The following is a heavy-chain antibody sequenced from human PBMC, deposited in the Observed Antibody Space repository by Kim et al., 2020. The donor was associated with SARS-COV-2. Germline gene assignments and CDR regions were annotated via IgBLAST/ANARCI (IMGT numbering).Heavy chain of an antibody. CDR1: GFTFSDYY. CDR2: ISSSGSYI. Sequence: GGSLRLSCAASGFTFSDYYMTWIRQAPGKGLEWLAYISSSGSYIVYADSVKGRFSISRDNAKKSLYLQMNSLRAEDTAVYYCARVSSGSSSWYWFDAWGQGPLVTVSS. V-gene: IGHV3-11*05. CDR3: ARVSSGSSSWYWFDA. D-gene: IGHD6-13*01. J-gene: IGHJ5*02.